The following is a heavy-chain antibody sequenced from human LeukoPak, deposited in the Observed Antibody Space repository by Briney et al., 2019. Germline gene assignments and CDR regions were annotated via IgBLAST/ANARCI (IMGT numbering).Heavy chain of an antibody. CDR2: IYYSGST. Sequence: NPSETLSLTCTVSGGSISSYYWSWIRQPPGKGLEWIGYIYYSGSTNYNPSLKSRVTISVDTSKNQFSLKLSSVTAAYTAVYYCARHIAKGGGCYDPTYYYYYMDVWGKGTTVTVSS. D-gene: IGHD2-15*01. J-gene: IGHJ6*03. CDR1: GGSISSYY. CDR3: ARHIAKGGGCYDPTYYYYYMDV. V-gene: IGHV4-59*01.